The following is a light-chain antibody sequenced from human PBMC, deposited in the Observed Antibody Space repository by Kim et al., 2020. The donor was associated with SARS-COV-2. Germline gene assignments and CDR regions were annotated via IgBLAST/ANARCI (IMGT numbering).Light chain of an antibody. CDR2: GAS. V-gene: IGKV3-20*01. Sequence: APGEKATPSCSGKRSVSRSNLAWYQQKPGQAPRLLIYGASSWETGIPERFRGSGSGTDFTLTISRLEPEDFAAYYCQQYGSSPLTFGEGTKVEIK. CDR3: QQYGSSPLT. J-gene: IGKJ1*01. CDR1: RSVSRSN.